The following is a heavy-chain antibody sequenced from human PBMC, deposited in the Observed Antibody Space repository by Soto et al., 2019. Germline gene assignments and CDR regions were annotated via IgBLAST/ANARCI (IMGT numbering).Heavy chain of an antibody. CDR3: ASHPREQQLVSPPTY. CDR1: GGSISSGGYY. J-gene: IGHJ4*02. V-gene: IGHV4-31*03. D-gene: IGHD6-13*01. Sequence: QVQLQESGPGLVKPSQTLSLTCTVSGGSISSGGYYWSWIRQHPGEGLEWIGYIYYSGSTYYNPSIKSRVTISVDTSKNQFSLKLSSVTAADTAVYYCASHPREQQLVSPPTYWGQGTLVTVSS. CDR2: IYYSGST.